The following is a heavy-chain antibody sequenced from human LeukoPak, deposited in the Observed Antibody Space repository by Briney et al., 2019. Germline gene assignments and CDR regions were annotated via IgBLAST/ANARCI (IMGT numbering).Heavy chain of an antibody. CDR1: GGSFSGYY. D-gene: IGHD3-22*01. Sequence: SETLSLTCAVYGGSFSGYYWSWIRQPPGKGLEWIGEINHSGSTNYNPSLKSRVTISVDTSKNQFSLKLSSVTAAVTAVYYCARGNSGYYPNQRYNWFDPWGQGTLVTVSS. CDR3: ARGNSGYYPNQRYNWFDP. J-gene: IGHJ5*02. CDR2: INHSGST. V-gene: IGHV4-34*01.